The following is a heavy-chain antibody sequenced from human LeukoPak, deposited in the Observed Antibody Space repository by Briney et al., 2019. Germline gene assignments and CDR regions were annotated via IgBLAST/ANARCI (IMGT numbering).Heavy chain of an antibody. CDR1: GFTFSTYW. CDR2: IKQDGSDK. CDR3: ARLRWLQLGFFDY. J-gene: IGHJ4*02. V-gene: IGHV3-7*04. Sequence: GGSLRLSCVASGFTFSTYWMTWVRQAPGKGLEWVANIKQDGSDKYYVDSVKGRFTISRDNAKNSLFLQMNSLRAEDTAVYYCARLRWLQLGFFDYWGQGTLVTVSS. D-gene: IGHD5-24*01.